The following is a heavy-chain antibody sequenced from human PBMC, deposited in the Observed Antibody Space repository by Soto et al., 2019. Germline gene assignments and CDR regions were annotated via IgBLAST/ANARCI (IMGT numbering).Heavy chain of an antibody. V-gene: IGHV3-13*05. J-gene: IGHJ6*02. D-gene: IGHD1-26*01. CDR2: IGSAHDQ. CDR3: ARAYLGRLPRRADYYYALDV. CDR1: GFTFSTYD. Sequence: EVQLVESGGGVEQPGGSLRLSCAASGFTFSTYDMHWVRQVPGKGLEWVSAIGSAHDQYYLGSVKGRFSISRENAKNSLYLQMNSLTTGDTAVYYCARAYLGRLPRRADYYYALDVWGQGTTVTVSS.